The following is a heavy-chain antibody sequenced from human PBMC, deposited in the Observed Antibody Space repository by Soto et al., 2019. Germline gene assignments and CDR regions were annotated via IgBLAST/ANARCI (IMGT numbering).Heavy chain of an antibody. J-gene: IGHJ6*02. Sequence: QVQLVESGGGVVQPGRSLRLPCAASGFTFSSYGMHWVRQAPGKGLEWVAVISYDGSNKYYADSVKGRFTISRDNSKNTLYLQMNSLRAEDTAVYYCAKGADGYGMDVWGQGTTVTVSS. CDR3: AKGADGYGMDV. CDR1: GFTFSSYG. V-gene: IGHV3-30*18. CDR2: ISYDGSNK.